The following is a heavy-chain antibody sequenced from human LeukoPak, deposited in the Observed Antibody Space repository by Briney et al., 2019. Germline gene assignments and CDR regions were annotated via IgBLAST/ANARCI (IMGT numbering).Heavy chain of an antibody. CDR1: GFTFSDYW. J-gene: IGHJ4*02. V-gene: IGHV3-7*01. CDR3: ARIGGSGTYWDY. Sequence: PGGSLRLSCAASGFTFSDYWMSWVRQAPGKWLEWVANIKYHGSDEHYVDSVRGRFTISRDNAKNSLFPQMNSLRAEDTAVYYCARIGGSGTYWDYWGQGTLVTVSS. D-gene: IGHD3-10*01. CDR2: IKYHGSDE.